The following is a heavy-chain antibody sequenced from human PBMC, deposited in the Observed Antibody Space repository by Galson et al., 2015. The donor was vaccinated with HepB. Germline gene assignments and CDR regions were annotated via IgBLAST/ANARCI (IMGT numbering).Heavy chain of an antibody. CDR3: ARDRGVMDV. CDR2: INCSSNYK. V-gene: IGHV3-21*01. J-gene: IGHJ6*02. D-gene: IGHD3-10*01. CDR1: GFTFTSYN. Sequence: SLRLSCAASGFTFTSYNMNWVRQAPGKGLEWVSSINCSSNYKYYADSVRGRFTIFRDNAKNSVYLQMNSLRAEDTAVYYCARDRGVMDVWGQGTTVTVSS.